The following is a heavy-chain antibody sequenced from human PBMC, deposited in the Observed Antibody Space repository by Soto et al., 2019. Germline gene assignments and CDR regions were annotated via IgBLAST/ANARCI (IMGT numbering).Heavy chain of an antibody. CDR3: ARDHTGADDYVWVSYAPPLTLFDY. D-gene: IGHD3-16*01. V-gene: IGHV3-48*02. CDR1: GFSFSSYS. J-gene: IGHJ4*02. CDR2: ISSSSSTI. Sequence: GGSLRLACAASGFSFSSYSMNWVRQAPGKGLEWVSYISSSSSTIYYADSVKGRFTISRDNAKNSLYLQMNSLRDEDTAVYYCARDHTGADDYVWVSYAPPLTLFDYWGQGTRVTVSS.